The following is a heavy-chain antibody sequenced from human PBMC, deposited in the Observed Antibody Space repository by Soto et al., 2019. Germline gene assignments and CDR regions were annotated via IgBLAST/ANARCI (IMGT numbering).Heavy chain of an antibody. D-gene: IGHD1-1*01. J-gene: IGHJ6*02. V-gene: IGHV3-30*18. Sequence: GGSLRLSCAASGFTFSSYGMHWVRQAPGKGLEWVAVISYDGSNKYYADSVKGRFTISRDNSKNTLYLQMNSLRAEDTAVYYCAKARAGTAPDYYYYGMDVWGQGTTVTVSS. CDR1: GFTFSSYG. CDR3: AKARAGTAPDYYYYGMDV. CDR2: ISYDGSNK.